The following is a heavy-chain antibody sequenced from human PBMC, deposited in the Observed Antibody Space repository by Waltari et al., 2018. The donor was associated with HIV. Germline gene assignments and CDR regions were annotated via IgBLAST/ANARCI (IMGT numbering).Heavy chain of an antibody. CDR3: ARVPCPFTSCYSHYYYYGMDV. Sequence: QVQLVQSGAEVKKPGSSVKVSCKASGGTFSSYAISWVRQAPGQGLEWMGGIIPIFGTANYAQKFQGRVTITADESTSTAYMELSSLRSEDTAVYYCARVPCPFTSCYSHYYYYGMDVWGQGTTVTVSS. J-gene: IGHJ6*02. CDR2: IIPIFGTA. D-gene: IGHD2-2*01. V-gene: IGHV1-69*01. CDR1: GGTFSSYA.